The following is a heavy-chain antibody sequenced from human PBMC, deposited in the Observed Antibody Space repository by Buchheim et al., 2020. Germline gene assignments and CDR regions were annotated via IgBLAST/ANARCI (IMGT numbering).Heavy chain of an antibody. J-gene: IGHJ5*02. Sequence: QVQLVQSGAEVKKPGASIKVSCKASGYTFTGYYIHWVRQAPGQRLEWLGWINPNSGGTNYAQRFQGWVTMSRDTSIRPAYMELSRLRSDDTAVYFCARGFLERLFDPWGQGTL. CDR1: GYTFTGYY. CDR2: INPNSGGT. D-gene: IGHD3-3*01. CDR3: ARGFLERLFDP. V-gene: IGHV1-2*04.